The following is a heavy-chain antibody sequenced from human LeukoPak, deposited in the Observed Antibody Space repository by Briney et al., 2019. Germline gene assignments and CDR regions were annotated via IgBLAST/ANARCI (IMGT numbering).Heavy chain of an antibody. V-gene: IGHV4-59*02. Sequence: SETLSLTCTVSGGSVSSYYWSWIPQPPGKGLEYIGYFYYSGGTNYNPSLKSRVNISVDTSKNQFSLKLNSGTAADTAVYYCARACWEFDYDYWGQGTLVTVSS. J-gene: IGHJ4*02. CDR1: GGSVSSYY. D-gene: IGHD3-10*01. CDR3: ARACWEFDYDY. CDR2: FYYSGGT.